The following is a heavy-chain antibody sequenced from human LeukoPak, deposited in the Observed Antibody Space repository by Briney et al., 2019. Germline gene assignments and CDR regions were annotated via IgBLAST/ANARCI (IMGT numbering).Heavy chain of an antibody. CDR3: ATNLRCSSCFDY. CDR2: IYYSGST. V-gene: IGHV4-59*12. D-gene: IGHD6-6*01. J-gene: IGHJ4*02. Sequence: SETLSLTCTVSGGSISSYYWSWIRQPPGKGLEWIGYIYYSGSTNYNPSLKSRVTISVDTSKNQFSLQLNSVTPEDTAVYYCATNLRCSSCFDYWGQGTLVTVSS. CDR1: GGSISSYY.